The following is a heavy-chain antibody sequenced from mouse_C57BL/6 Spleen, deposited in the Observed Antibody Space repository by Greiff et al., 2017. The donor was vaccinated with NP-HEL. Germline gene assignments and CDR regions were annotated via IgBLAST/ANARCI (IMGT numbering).Heavy chain of an antibody. CDR3: ARSYYGSSSWFAY. CDR2: IWSGGST. Sequence: VKLMESGPGLVQPSQSLSITCTVSGFSLTSYGVHWVRQSPGKGLEWLGVIWSGGSTDYNAAFISRLSISKDNSKSQVFFKMNSLQADDTAIYYCARSYYGSSSWFAYWGQGTLVTVSA. V-gene: IGHV2-2*01. J-gene: IGHJ3*01. D-gene: IGHD1-1*01. CDR1: GFSLTSYG.